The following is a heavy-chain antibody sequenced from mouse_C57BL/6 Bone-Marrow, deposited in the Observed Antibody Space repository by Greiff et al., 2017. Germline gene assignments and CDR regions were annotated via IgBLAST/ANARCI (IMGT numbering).Heavy chain of an antibody. CDR3: ARGLRRWYCDV. Sequence: DVKLVESGGGLVKPGGSLKLSCAASGFTFSSYAMSWVRQTPEKRLEWVATISDGGSYTYYPDNVKGRFTISRDNAKNNLYLQMSHLKSGDTAMYYCARGLRRWYCDVWGTGTTVTVST. CDR2: ISDGGSYT. CDR1: GFTFSSYA. V-gene: IGHV5-4*03. D-gene: IGHD1-2*01. J-gene: IGHJ1*03.